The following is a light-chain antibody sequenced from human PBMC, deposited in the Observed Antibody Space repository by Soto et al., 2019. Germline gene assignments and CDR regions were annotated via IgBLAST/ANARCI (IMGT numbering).Light chain of an antibody. Sequence: QSVLTQPASVSGSPGQSITISCTGTSSDVGGFNSVSWYQLRPGKAPKLILYDVVDRPSGVSYRFSGSKSGNTASLSISGLQAADEADYFCSSYTSTMTNVFGSGTKVTVL. V-gene: IGLV2-14*03. CDR3: SSYTSTMTNV. CDR1: SSDVGGFNS. CDR2: DVV. J-gene: IGLJ1*01.